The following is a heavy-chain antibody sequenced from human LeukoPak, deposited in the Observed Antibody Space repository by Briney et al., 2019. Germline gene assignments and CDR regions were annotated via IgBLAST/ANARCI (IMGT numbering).Heavy chain of an antibody. CDR2: IYHSGST. V-gene: IGHV4-4*02. Sequence: SETLSLTCTVSGGSMSSSSWWSWVRQPPGKGLEWIGEIYHSGSTNYNPSLKSRVTISVDKSRNQFSLKLRSVTAADTAVYYCARSEDYASNWYGNWDQGTLVTVSS. CDR1: GGSMSSSSW. CDR3: ARSEDYASNWYGN. D-gene: IGHD2-2*01. J-gene: IGHJ5*02.